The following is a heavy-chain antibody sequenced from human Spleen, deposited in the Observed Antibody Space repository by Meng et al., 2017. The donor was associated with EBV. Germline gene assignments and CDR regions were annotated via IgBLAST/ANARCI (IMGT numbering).Heavy chain of an antibody. Sequence: HAQLQLWGAGLLTPSETLSITCAVYGVSFTDYYWSWIRQSPGKGLEWIGEINHRGSTNYKPSLKSRVTISVDTSKNQFSLNLTSVTAADTAVYYCARGMVAAASLDWWGQGTLVTVSS. J-gene: IGHJ4*02. CDR1: GVSFTDYY. CDR2: INHRGST. CDR3: ARGMVAAASLDW. V-gene: IGHV4-34*01. D-gene: IGHD2-2*01.